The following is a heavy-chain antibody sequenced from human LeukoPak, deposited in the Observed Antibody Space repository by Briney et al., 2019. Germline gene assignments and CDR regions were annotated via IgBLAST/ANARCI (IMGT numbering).Heavy chain of an antibody. CDR2: IYHSGST. CDR1: GGSISSGGYY. D-gene: IGHD5-12*01. J-gene: IGHJ4*02. CDR3: ARSLSGYGPKLDY. V-gene: IGHV4-30-2*01. Sequence: PSETLSLTCTVSGGSISSGGYYWSWIRQPPGKGLEWIGYIYHSGSTYYNPSLKSRVTISVDTSKNQFSLKLSSVTAADTAVYYCARSLSGYGPKLDYWGQGTLVTVSS.